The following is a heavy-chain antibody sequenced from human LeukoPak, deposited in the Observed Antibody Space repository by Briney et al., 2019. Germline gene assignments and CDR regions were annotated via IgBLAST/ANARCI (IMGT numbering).Heavy chain of an antibody. CDR3: ARDRDSSSYFDY. D-gene: IGHD6-6*01. J-gene: IGHJ4*02. Sequence: GGSLRLSCAASGFTFSSYWMSWVRQAPGKGLEWVANIKSGGSEKYYVDSVKGRFTISRDNAKNSLYLQMNSLRAEDTAVYYCARDRDSSSYFDYWGQGTLVTVRS. V-gene: IGHV3-7*05. CDR2: IKSGGSEK. CDR1: GFTFSSYW.